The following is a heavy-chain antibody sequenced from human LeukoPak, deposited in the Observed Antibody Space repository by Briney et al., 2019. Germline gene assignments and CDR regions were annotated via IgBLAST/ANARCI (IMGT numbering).Heavy chain of an antibody. J-gene: IGHJ6*02. CDR3: ARGRYEISAAMDV. Sequence: GGSLRLSCAASGFTVSRNYMSWVRQAPGKGLEWVSVIYSGGSTNYADSVRGRFTISRDNSKNTLYLQMNSLRDEDTAVYYCARGRYEISAAMDVWGQGTTVTVSS. V-gene: IGHV3-53*01. CDR2: IYSGGST. CDR1: GFTVSRNY. D-gene: IGHD5-12*01.